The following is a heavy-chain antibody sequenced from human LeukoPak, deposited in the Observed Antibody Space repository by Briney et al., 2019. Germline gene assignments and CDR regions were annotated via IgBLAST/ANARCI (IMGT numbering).Heavy chain of an antibody. J-gene: IGHJ6*02. CDR3: AREWWELPRWYYGMDV. CDR1: GFTFSSYS. D-gene: IGHD2-15*01. CDR2: ISSSSSYI. V-gene: IGHV3-21*01. Sequence: GRSLRLSCAASGFTFSSYSMNWVRQAPGKGLEWVSSISSSSSYIYYADSVKGRFTISRDNAKNSLYLQMNSLRAEDTAVYYCAREWWELPRWYYGMDVWGQGTTVTVSS.